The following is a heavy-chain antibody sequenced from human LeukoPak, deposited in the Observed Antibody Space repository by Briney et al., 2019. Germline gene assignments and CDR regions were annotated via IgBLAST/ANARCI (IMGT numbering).Heavy chain of an antibody. V-gene: IGHV3-30*18. Sequence: PGGSLRLSCAASGFTFSSYGMHWVRQAPGKGLEWVAVISYDGSNKYYADSVKGRFTISRDNSKNTLYLQMNSLRAEDTAVYYYAKDGFYDYVWGSYRYSYFDYWGQGTLVTVSS. CDR1: GFTFSSYG. J-gene: IGHJ4*02. CDR3: AKDGFYDYVWGSYRYSYFDY. D-gene: IGHD3-16*02. CDR2: ISYDGSNK.